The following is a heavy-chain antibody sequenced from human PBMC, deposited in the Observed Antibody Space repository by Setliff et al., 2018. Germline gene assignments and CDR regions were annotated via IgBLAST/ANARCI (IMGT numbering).Heavy chain of an antibody. CDR2: INHSGST. D-gene: IGHD6-6*01. Sequence: PSETQSLTCAVYGGSFSGYYWSWIRQPPGKGLEWIGEINHSGSTNYNPSLKSRVTISVDKSTNQFSLKLSSVTAADTAVYYCARGRNVAARLLDSWGQGARVTVSS. CDR1: GGSFSGYY. CDR3: ARGRNVAARLLDS. V-gene: IGHV4-34*01. J-gene: IGHJ4*02.